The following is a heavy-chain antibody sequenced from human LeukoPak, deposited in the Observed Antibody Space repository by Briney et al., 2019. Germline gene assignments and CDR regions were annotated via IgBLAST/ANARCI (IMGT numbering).Heavy chain of an antibody. CDR2: IINSGSTI. CDR1: GFTFSAYY. CDR3: ARDYDSSGYYYLGAFDI. V-gene: IGHV3-11*04. J-gene: IGHJ3*02. Sequence: GGSLRLSCAASGFTFSAYYMSWIRQPPGKGLEWVSNIINSGSTIYYADSVKGRFTISRDNAKNSLYLQMNSLRAEDTAVYYWARDYDSSGYYYLGAFDIWGQGTMVTVSS. D-gene: IGHD3-22*01.